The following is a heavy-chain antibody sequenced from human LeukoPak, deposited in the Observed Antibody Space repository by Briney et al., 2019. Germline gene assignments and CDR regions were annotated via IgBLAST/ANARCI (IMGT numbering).Heavy chain of an antibody. Sequence: ASVKVSCKASGYTFSGYYMHWVRQAPGQGLEWMGWINPINGGTNYAQKFQGRVTMSRDTSITTDYMELSRLRSDDTAVYYCARRYDSKRYNWFDPWGQGTLVTVSS. J-gene: IGHJ5*02. D-gene: IGHD3-22*01. CDR1: GYTFSGYY. CDR3: ARRYDSKRYNWFDP. CDR2: INPINGGT. V-gene: IGHV1-2*02.